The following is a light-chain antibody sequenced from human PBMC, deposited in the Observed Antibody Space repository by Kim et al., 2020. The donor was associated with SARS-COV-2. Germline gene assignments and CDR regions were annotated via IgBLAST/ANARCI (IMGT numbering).Light chain of an antibody. Sequence: PGARATLSCRASQSVSSNYLAWFQQKPGQAPRLLIYGASSRATGIPDMFSGSGSGTDFTLSISRLEPEDFAVYYCQQYGSSPPWTFGQGTKVDIK. CDR2: GAS. CDR1: QSVSSNY. CDR3: QQYGSSPPWT. V-gene: IGKV3-20*01. J-gene: IGKJ1*01.